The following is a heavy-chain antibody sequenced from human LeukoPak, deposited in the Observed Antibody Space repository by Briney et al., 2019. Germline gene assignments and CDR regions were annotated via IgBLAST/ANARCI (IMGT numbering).Heavy chain of an antibody. CDR3: ARDRDYGTGSS. D-gene: IGHD3-10*01. V-gene: IGHV4-34*01. CDR2: INHSGST. Sequence: SETLSLTCAVYGGSFSGYYWSWIRQPPGRGLEWIGEINHSGSTNYNPSLKSRVTISVDTSKNQFALKLSSVTAADTAVYYCARDRDYGTGSSWGQGTLVTVSS. J-gene: IGHJ5*02. CDR1: GGSFSGYY.